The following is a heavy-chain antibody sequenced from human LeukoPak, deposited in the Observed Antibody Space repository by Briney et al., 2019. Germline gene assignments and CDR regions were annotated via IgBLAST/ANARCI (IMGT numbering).Heavy chain of an antibody. CDR3: ARHQYCSGGSCDSPNWYFDL. D-gene: IGHD2-15*01. CDR1: GGSISSYC. J-gene: IGHJ2*01. Sequence: SETLSLTCTVSGGSISSYCWSWIRQPPGKGLGWIGYIYYSGSTNYNPSLKSRVTISVDTSKNQFSLKLSSVTAADTAVYYCARHQYCSGGSCDSPNWYFDLWGRGTLVTVSS. V-gene: IGHV4-59*08. CDR2: IYYSGST.